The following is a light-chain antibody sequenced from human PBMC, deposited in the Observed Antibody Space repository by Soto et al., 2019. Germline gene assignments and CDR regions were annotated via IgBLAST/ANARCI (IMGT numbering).Light chain of an antibody. V-gene: IGLV2-14*01. CDR2: DVS. Sequence: QSAPTPPACVSVSPGPSSSICCTRTSGDVGSYIFVSWYRHHPDKAPKLLIYDVSYRPSGISDRFPVPRSANTASPTFSWLQAEDAADNFCSSYNSTTTPPPLVFGSGTKVTVL. CDR3: SSYNSTTTPPPLV. J-gene: IGLJ1*01. CDR1: SGDVGSYIF.